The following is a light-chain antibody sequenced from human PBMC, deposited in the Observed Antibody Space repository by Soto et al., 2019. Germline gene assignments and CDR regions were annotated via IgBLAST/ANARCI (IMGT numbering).Light chain of an antibody. Sequence: EIVLTQSPGTLSLSPGEVATLYCRAGQSVSSSQLAWYQQKPGQPPRLLVYGASSRATGIPDRFSGSGSGSDFTLAISRLEPEDFAVYYCQHYGGAPLTFGQGTRLEIK. CDR3: QHYGGAPLT. J-gene: IGKJ5*01. CDR1: QSVSSSQ. V-gene: IGKV3-20*01. CDR2: GAS.